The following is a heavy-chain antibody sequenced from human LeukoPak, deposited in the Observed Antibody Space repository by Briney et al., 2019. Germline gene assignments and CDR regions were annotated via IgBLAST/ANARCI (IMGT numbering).Heavy chain of an antibody. CDR3: ARDPMFYDILTGYQRWSFDY. V-gene: IGHV1-2*06. Sequence: ASVKVSCKASGYTFTDYYMHWVRQAPGQGLEWMGRINPNSGGTNYAQKFQGRVTMTRDTSISTAYMELSRLRSDDTAVYYCARDPMFYDILTGYQRWSFDYWGQGTLVTASS. D-gene: IGHD3-9*01. J-gene: IGHJ4*02. CDR1: GYTFTDYY. CDR2: INPNSGGT.